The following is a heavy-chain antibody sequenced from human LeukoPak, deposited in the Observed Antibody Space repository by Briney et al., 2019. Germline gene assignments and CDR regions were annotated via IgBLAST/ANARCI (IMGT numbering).Heavy chain of an antibody. Sequence: GGSLRLSCTASGFTFSTCGMIWVRQAPGKGLEWVSSISGNDDGTYYAASVKGRFTISRDNSKNTLYLQMNSLRAEDTAIYYCAKRGPIYSASPVNYFDYWGQGTLVTVSS. CDR3: AKRGPIYSASPVNYFDY. V-gene: IGHV3-23*01. J-gene: IGHJ4*02. CDR1: GFTFSTCG. D-gene: IGHD3-10*01. CDR2: ISGNDDGT.